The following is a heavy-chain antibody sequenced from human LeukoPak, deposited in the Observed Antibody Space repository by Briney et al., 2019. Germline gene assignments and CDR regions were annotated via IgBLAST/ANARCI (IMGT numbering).Heavy chain of an antibody. CDR3: AKDRLFTLRWTTFDY. CDR2: ITGTGDSR. J-gene: IGHJ4*02. V-gene: IGHV3-23*01. CDR1: GFSFSAYS. D-gene: IGHD1-14*01. Sequence: GGSLRLSCAASGFSFSAYSMTWVRQAPGKGLEWVASITGTGDSRWYADPVEGRFTISRDNSETTVYLQMDSLRVEDTALYYCAKDRLFTLRWTTFDYWGRGTLVTVSS.